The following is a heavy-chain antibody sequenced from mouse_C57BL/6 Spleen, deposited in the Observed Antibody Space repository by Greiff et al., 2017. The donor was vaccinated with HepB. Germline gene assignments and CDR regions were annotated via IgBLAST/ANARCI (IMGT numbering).Heavy chain of an antibody. CDR1: GFTFSSYA. J-gene: IGHJ3*01. D-gene: IGHD2-4*01. V-gene: IGHV5-9-1*02. Sequence: EVMLVESGEGLVKPGGSLKLSCAASGFTFSSYAMSWVRQTPEKRLEWVAYISTGGDYIYYADTVKGRFTISRDNARNTLYLQMSSLKSEDTAMYYCTRDQGDYDWFAYWGQGTLVTVSA. CDR3: TRDQGDYDWFAY. CDR2: ISTGGDYI.